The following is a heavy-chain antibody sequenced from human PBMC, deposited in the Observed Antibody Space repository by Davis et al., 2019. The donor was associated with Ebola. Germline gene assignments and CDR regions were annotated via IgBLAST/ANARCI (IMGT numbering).Heavy chain of an antibody. V-gene: IGHV2-70*20. CDR1: GFSLSTGGMC. D-gene: IGHD3-9*01. J-gene: IGHJ6*04. CDR3: ARISRDYDVLTGLYYYGMDV. CDR2: IDWDDDK. Sequence: SGPTLVKPTQTLTLTCTFSGFSLSTGGMCVSWVRQPPGKALEWLALIDWDDDKYYSTSLKTRLTISKDSSKNQVVLTMTNMDPVDTATYHCARISRDYDVLTGLYYYGMDVWGKGTTVTVSS.